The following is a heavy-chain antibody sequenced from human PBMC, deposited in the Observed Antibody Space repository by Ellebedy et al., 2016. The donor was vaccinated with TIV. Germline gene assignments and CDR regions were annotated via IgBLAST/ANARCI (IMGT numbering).Heavy chain of an antibody. J-gene: IGHJ4*02. D-gene: IGHD3-16*01. V-gene: IGHV3-74*01. Sequence: GGSLRLSXAASGFTFSNYWMHWVRQAPGKGLVWVSQIKTDGSSANYAESVRGRFTISRDNSKDTLHLQMNSLTTEDTAVYYCARDLIGGYSHDYWGQGTLVTVSS. CDR3: ARDLIGGYSHDY. CDR2: IKTDGSSA. CDR1: GFTFSNYW.